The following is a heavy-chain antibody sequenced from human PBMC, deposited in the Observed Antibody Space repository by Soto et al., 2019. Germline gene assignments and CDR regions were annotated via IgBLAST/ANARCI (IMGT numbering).Heavy chain of an antibody. D-gene: IGHD6-19*01. CDR3: ARDGRGVAGASRSFET. CDR2: ISSSSNII. J-gene: IGHJ3*02. V-gene: IGHV3-48*02. CDR1: GFTFSSFG. Sequence: PGGSLRLSCPASGFTFSSFGMSWVRQAPGKGLEWLSYISSSSNIIYYADSVKGRFTISRDNAKNSLYLQMNSLRDEDTAVYYCARDGRGVAGASRSFETWGQGTMVTVSS.